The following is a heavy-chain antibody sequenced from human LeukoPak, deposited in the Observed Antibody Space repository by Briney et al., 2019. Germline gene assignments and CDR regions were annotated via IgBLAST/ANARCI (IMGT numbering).Heavy chain of an antibody. Sequence: PGGSLRLSCAASGFTFSSYWMSWVRQAPGKGLEWVANINQDGSEKYYVDSVKGRLAISRDNAKNSLYLQMNSLRAEDTAVYYCARASASYSAYDDYWGQGTLVTVSS. CDR1: GFTFSSYW. CDR3: ARASASYSAYDDY. V-gene: IGHV3-7*01. J-gene: IGHJ4*02. D-gene: IGHD5-12*01. CDR2: INQDGSEK.